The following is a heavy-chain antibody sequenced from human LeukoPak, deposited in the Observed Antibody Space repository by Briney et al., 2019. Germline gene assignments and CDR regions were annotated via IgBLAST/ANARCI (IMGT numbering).Heavy chain of an antibody. CDR2: IYYSGST. Sequence: SETLSLTCTVSGGSISSYYWSWIRQPPGKGLEWIGYIYYSGSTYYNPSLKSRVTISVDTSKNQFSLKLSSVTAADTAVYYCARAPSYSSSSYAFDIWGQGTMVTVSS. V-gene: IGHV4-59*12. D-gene: IGHD6-13*01. J-gene: IGHJ3*02. CDR3: ARAPSYSSSSYAFDI. CDR1: GGSISSYY.